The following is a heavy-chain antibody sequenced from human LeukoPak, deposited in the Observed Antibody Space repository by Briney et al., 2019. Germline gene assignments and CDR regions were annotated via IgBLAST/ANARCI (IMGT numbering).Heavy chain of an antibody. J-gene: IGHJ5*02. CDR1: GHTFTSYG. CDR3: ARDQYSSGRSRGWFDP. D-gene: IGHD6-19*01. CDR2: ISAYNGNT. Sequence: ASVKVSCKASGHTFTSYGISWVRQAPGQGLEWMGWISAYNGNTNYAQKLQGRVTMTTDTSTSTAYMELRSLRSDDTAVYYCARDQYSSGRSRGWFDPWGQGTLVTVSS. V-gene: IGHV1-18*04.